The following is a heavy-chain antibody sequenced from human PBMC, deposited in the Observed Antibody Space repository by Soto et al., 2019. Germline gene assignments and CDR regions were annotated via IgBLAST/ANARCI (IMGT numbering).Heavy chain of an antibody. V-gene: IGHV1-69*13. CDR3: ARSVHLPGTGAAAQDYYGMDV. Sequence: SVKVSCKASGGTFSSYAISWVRQAPGQGLEWMGGIIPIFGTANYAQKFQGRVTITADESTSTAYMELSSLRSEDTAVYYCARSVHLPGTGAAAQDYYGMDVWG. J-gene: IGHJ6*02. CDR2: IIPIFGTA. D-gene: IGHD6-13*01. CDR1: GGTFSSYA.